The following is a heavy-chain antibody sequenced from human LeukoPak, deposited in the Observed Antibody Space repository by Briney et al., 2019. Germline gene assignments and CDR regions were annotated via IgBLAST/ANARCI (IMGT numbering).Heavy chain of an antibody. V-gene: IGHV1-58*01. CDR1: GFPFTSSA. Sequence: SVKVSCKASGFPFTSSAVQWVRQARGQRLEWIGWIVVGSGNTNYAQKFQERVTITRDMSTSTAYMGLSSLRSEDTAVYYCAAASDYGDYGYFDLWGRGTLVTVSS. J-gene: IGHJ2*01. CDR2: IVVGSGNT. D-gene: IGHD4-17*01. CDR3: AAASDYGDYGYFDL.